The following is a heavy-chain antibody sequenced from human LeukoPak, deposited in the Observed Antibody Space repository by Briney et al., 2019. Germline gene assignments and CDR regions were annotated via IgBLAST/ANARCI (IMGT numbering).Heavy chain of an antibody. CDR2: IYYSGST. J-gene: IGHJ6*03. V-gene: IGHV4-59*12. CDR3: ARGIPYYGSGSYWYYYYYYMDV. CDR1: GGSISSYY. Sequence: SETLSLTCTVSGGSISSYYWSWIRQPPGKGLEWIGYIYYSGSTNYNPSLKSRVTISGDTSKNQFSLKLSSVTAADTAVYYCARGIPYYGSGSYWYYYYYYMDVWGKGTTVTISS. D-gene: IGHD3-10*01.